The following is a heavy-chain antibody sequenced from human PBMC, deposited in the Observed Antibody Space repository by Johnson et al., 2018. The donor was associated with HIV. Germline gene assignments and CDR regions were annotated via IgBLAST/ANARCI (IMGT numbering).Heavy chain of an antibody. CDR3: ARCYYDSSGYYPDAFDI. CDR2: ISYDGSNT. D-gene: IGHD3-22*01. CDR1: GFTFSSYG. Sequence: QMLLVESGGGVVQPGRSLRLSCAASGFTFSSYGMHWVRQAPGKGLEWVSGISYDGSNTYYADSVKGRFTISRDNSKNTLYLQMNSMRAEEQDVYYCARCYYDSSGYYPDAFDIWGQGTMVTVSS. J-gene: IGHJ3*02. V-gene: IGHV3-30*03.